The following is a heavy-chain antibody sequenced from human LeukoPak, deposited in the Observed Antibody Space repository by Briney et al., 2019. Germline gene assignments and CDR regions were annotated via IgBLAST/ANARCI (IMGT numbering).Heavy chain of an antibody. CDR1: GYTFTSYY. D-gene: IGHD3-22*01. V-gene: IGHV1-46*01. CDR2: INPSGGST. CDR3: ARDSGITMIVGSVDFDY. J-gene: IGHJ4*02. Sequence: ASVKVSCKASGYTFTSYYMRWVRQAPGQGLEWMGIINPSGGSTSYAQKFQGRVTMTRDTSTSTVYMELSSLRSEDTAVYYCARDSGITMIVGSVDFDYWGQGTLVTVSS.